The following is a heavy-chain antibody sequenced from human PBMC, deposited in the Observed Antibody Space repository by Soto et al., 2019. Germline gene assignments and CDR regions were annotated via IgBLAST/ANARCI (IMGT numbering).Heavy chain of an antibody. V-gene: IGHV4-31*03. CDR3: ARYYDSSGYYAFDI. D-gene: IGHD3-22*01. Sequence: QVQLQESGPGLVKPSQTLSLTCTVSGGSISSGGYYWSWIRQHPGKGLEWIGYIYYSGSTYYNPSLKSRVTISVDTSKNQVSLKLSSVAAADTAVYYCARYYDSSGYYAFDIWGQGTMVTVSS. J-gene: IGHJ3*02. CDR2: IYYSGST. CDR1: GGSISSGGYY.